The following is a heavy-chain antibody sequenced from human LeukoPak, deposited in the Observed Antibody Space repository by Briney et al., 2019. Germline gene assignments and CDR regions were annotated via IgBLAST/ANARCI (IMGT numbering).Heavy chain of an antibody. J-gene: IGHJ4*02. Sequence: GSLRLSCAASGFTFSSYAMSWVRQAPGKGLEWVSAISGSGGSTYYVDSVKGRFTISRDNSKNTLYLQMNSLRAEDTAVYYCAKTSYDSSGYYYFDYWGQGTLVTVSS. CDR3: AKTSYDSSGYYYFDY. CDR1: GFTFSSYA. CDR2: ISGSGGST. D-gene: IGHD3-22*01. V-gene: IGHV3-23*01.